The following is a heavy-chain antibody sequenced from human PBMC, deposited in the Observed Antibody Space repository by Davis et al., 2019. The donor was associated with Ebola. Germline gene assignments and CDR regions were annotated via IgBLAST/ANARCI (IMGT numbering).Heavy chain of an antibody. Sequence: MPSETLSLTCTVPGGSISSYYWSWIRQPPGKGLEWIGYIYYSGSTNYNPSLKSRVTISVDTSKNQFSLKLSSVTAANTAVYYCARFSGSGWYGGDYYYYYGMDVWGQGTTVTVSS. CDR1: GGSISSYY. CDR3: ARFSGSGWYGGDYYYYYGMDV. D-gene: IGHD6-19*01. CDR2: IYYSGST. V-gene: IGHV4-59*08. J-gene: IGHJ6*02.